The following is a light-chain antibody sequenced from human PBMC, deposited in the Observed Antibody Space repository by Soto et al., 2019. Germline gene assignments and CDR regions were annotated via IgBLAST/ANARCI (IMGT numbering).Light chain of an antibody. V-gene: IGLV2-8*01. CDR3: SSYAGTINV. J-gene: IGLJ1*01. CDR1: SSDIGAYNY. CDR2: EVT. Sequence: QSVLTQPPSASGSPGQSVTISCTGTSSDIGAYNYVSWYQQHPGKAPKLMIYEVTKRPSGVPDRFSGSKSGNTASLTVSGLQAEDEADYYCSSYAGTINVFGTGTKLTVL.